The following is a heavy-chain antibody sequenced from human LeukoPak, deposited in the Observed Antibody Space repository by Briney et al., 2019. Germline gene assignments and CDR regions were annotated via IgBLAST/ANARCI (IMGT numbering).Heavy chain of an antibody. V-gene: IGHV3-30*18. CDR1: GFTFSSYG. CDR3: AKDLGYSDY. D-gene: IGHD2-15*01. CDR2: ISYDGSNK. Sequence: GGSLRLSCAASGFTFSSYGMHWVRQAPGKGLEWVAVISYDGSNKYYADSVKGRFTISRDNSKNTLYLQMNSLRAEDTAVYYCAKDLGYSDYWGQGTLVTVSS. J-gene: IGHJ4*02.